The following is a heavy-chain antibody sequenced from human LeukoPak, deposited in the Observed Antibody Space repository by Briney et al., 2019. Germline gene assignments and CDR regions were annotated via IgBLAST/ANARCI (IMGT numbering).Heavy chain of an antibody. D-gene: IGHD3-3*01. V-gene: IGHV3-23*01. J-gene: IGHJ4*02. CDR3: AKVGGFWSGYYTEAYFDY. CDR1: GFTFSSYA. Sequence: GGSLRLSCAASGFTFSSYAMNWVRQAPGKGLEWVSSISGSGGSTYYADSVKGRFTISRDNSKNTLYLQMNSLRAEDTAVYYCAKVGGFWSGYYTEAYFDYWGQGTLVTVSS. CDR2: ISGSGGST.